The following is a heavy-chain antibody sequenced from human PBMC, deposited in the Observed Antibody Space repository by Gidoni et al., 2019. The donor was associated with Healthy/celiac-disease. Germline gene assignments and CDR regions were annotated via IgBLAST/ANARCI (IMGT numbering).Heavy chain of an antibody. Sequence: QVQLVESGGGVVQPGRSLRLSCASSGFTLSSYGRHWVRQAPGKGLEWVAVIWYDGSNKYYADSVKGRFTISRDNSKNTLYLQMNSLRAEDTAVYYCARDPDYDMLTGYRDYWGQGTLVTVSS. D-gene: IGHD3-9*01. CDR1: GFTLSSYG. CDR2: IWYDGSNK. J-gene: IGHJ4*02. V-gene: IGHV3-33*01. CDR3: ARDPDYDMLTGYRDY.